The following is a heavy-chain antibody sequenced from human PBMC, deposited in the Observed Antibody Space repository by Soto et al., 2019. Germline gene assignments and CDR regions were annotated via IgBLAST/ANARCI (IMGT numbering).Heavy chain of an antibody. V-gene: IGHV3-21*01. CDR1: GFTFSSYS. CDR3: ARLGGDDAFDI. Sequence: EVQLVESGGGLVKPGGSLRLSCAASGFTFSSYSMNWVRQAPGKGLEWVSSISSSSSYIYYADSVKGRFTISRVNAKNPLYLQMNSLRAEDTGVYYCARLGGDDAFDILGQGTMVTVSS. CDR2: ISSSSSYI. J-gene: IGHJ3*02. D-gene: IGHD2-15*01.